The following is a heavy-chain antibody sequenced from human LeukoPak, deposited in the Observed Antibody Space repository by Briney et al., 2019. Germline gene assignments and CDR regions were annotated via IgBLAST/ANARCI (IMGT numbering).Heavy chain of an antibody. CDR2: IYSGGST. CDR1: GFTVSSNH. J-gene: IGHJ4*02. D-gene: IGHD1-1*01. CDR3: ARGPAGYN. Sequence: GGSLRLSCAASGFTVSSNHMSWVRQAPGKGLEWVSVIYSGGSTDHADSVKGRFTISRDNLKNTLYLQMNSLRAEDTAVYYCARGPAGYNWGQGTLVTFSS. V-gene: IGHV3-53*01.